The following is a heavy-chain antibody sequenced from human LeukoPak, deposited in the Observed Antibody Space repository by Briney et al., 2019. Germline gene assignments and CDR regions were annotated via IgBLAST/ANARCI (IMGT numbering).Heavy chain of an antibody. CDR1: GFTFSSYG. D-gene: IGHD3-3*01. CDR3: ARDGNFWSGYPNWFDP. CDR2: IWYDGSNK. Sequence: GGSLRLSCVASGFTFSSYGMHWVRQAPGKGLEWVAVIWYDGSNKYYADSVKGRFTISRDNSKNTLYLQMNSLRAEDTAVYYCARDGNFWSGYPNWFDPWGQGTLVTVSS. J-gene: IGHJ5*02. V-gene: IGHV3-33*01.